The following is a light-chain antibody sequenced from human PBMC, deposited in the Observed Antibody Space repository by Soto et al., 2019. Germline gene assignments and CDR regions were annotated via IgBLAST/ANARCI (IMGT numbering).Light chain of an antibody. CDR2: DAS. V-gene: IGKV3-11*01. Sequence: EIVLTQSPATLSLSPGERATLSCRASQSITYYLAWYQQKPGQTPRLLIYDASNRATGIPARFSGSGSGTDFTLTISSLEPEDFAVYYCQQRSNWPRTFGGGTKVEIK. CDR3: QQRSNWPRT. J-gene: IGKJ4*01. CDR1: QSITYY.